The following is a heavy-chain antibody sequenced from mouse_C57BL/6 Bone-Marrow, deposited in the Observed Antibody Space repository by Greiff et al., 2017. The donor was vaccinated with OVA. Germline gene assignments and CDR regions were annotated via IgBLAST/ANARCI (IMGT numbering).Heavy chain of an antibody. CDR2: IYPGSGST. CDR1: GYTFTSYW. V-gene: IGHV1-55*01. CDR3: ARTYYGSSPYYYAMDY. Sequence: QVQLQQPGAELVKPGASVKMSCKASGYTFTSYWITWVKQRPGQGLEWIGDIYPGSGSTNYTEKFKSKATLTVDTSSSTAYMQLSSLTSEDSAVYYCARTYYGSSPYYYAMDYWGQGTSVTVSS. D-gene: IGHD1-1*01. J-gene: IGHJ4*01.